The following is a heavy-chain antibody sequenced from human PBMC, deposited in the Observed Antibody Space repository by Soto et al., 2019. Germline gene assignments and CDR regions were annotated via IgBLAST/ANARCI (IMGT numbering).Heavy chain of an antibody. CDR1: GYTFTSYG. CDR2: ISAYNGNT. CDR3: ARGYCGGDCYSPSEYYFDY. V-gene: IGHV1-18*01. J-gene: IGHJ4*02. Sequence: ASVKVSCKASGYTFTSYGISWVRQAPGQGLEWMGWISAYNGNTNYAQKLQGRVTMTTDTSTSTAYMELRSLRSDDTAVYYCARGYCGGDCYSPSEYYFDYWGQGTLVTVSS. D-gene: IGHD2-21*02.